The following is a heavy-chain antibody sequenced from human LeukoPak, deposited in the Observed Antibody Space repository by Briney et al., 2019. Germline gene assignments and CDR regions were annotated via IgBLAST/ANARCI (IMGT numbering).Heavy chain of an antibody. J-gene: IGHJ6*03. V-gene: IGHV1-2*02. CDR2: INPNSGGT. D-gene: IGHD3-10*01. Sequence: ASVKVSCKASGYTFTGYYMHWVRQAPGQGLEWMGWINPNSGGTNYAQKFQGRATMTRDTSISTAYMELSRLRSDDTAVYYCARAPYGSGTMDVWGKGTTVTVSS. CDR1: GYTFTGYY. CDR3: ARAPYGSGTMDV.